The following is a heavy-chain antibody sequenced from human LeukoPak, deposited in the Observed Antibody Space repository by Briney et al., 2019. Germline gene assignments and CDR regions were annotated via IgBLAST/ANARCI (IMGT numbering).Heavy chain of an antibody. CDR2: ISYDGSNK. CDR3: AKSDLGHRSRQVGHFDY. Sequence: GESLKISCAASGFTFSTYGMHWVRQAPGKGLEWVAVISYDGSNKYYTDSVKGRFTISRDNSKNTLYLQMNSLRTEDTAVYYCAKSDLGHRSRQVGHFDYWGQGTLVTVSS. CDR1: GFTFSTYG. D-gene: IGHD2-15*01. V-gene: IGHV3-30*18. J-gene: IGHJ4*02.